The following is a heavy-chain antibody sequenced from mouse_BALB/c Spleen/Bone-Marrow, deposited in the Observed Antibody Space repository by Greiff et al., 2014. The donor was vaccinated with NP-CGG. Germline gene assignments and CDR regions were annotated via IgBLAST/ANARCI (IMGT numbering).Heavy chain of an antibody. D-gene: IGHD2-4*01. CDR3: ARDDYDDY. CDR1: GYTFTNYW. J-gene: IGHJ2*01. CDR2: IYLSTGYT. V-gene: IGHV1-7*01. Sequence: QVQLKESGAELAKPGASVKMSCKVSGYTFTNYWMHWVKQWPGQGLEWIGYIYLSTGYTEYNQKFKDKATLTADKSSSTAYMQLSSLTSENSAVYYCARDDYDDYWGQGTTLTVSS.